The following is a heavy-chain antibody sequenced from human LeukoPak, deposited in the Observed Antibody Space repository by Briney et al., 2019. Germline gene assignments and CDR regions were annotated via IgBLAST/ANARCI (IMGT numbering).Heavy chain of an antibody. CDR1: GFSLSTSGVG. CDR3: AHSSRSPAGWNFDY. V-gene: IGHV2-5*01. J-gene: IGHJ4*02. CDR2: IYWNDDK. Sequence: ESGPTLVKPTQTLTLTCTFSGFSLSTSGVGVGWIRQPPGKALEWLPLIYWNDDKRYSPSLKSRLTITKDTSKNQVVLTMTNMDPVDTATYYCAHSSRSPAGWNFDYWGQGTLVTVSS. D-gene: IGHD1-1*01.